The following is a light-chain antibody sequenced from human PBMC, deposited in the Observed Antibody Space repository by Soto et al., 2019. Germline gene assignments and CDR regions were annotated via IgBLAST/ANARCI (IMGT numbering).Light chain of an antibody. J-gene: IGKJ1*01. V-gene: IGKV1-5*01. CDR3: QQYNSYSGT. CDR1: QSIRSW. Sequence: DIQMTQSPSTLSASVGDRVTITCRASQSIRSWLAWYQQKPGKAPKLLIYDASSFESGVPSRFSGSGSGTEFTLTISSLQPDDFATYYCQQYNSYSGTFGQGTKVEIK. CDR2: DAS.